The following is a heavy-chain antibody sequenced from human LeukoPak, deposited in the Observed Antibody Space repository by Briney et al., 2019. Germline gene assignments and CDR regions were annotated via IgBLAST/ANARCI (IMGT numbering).Heavy chain of an antibody. J-gene: IGHJ4*02. CDR2: IYYSGST. Sequence: PSETLSLTCTVSGGSISSSSYYWGWIRQPPGKGLEWIGSIYYSGSTYYNPSLRSRVTISVDTSKNQFSLRLSSVTAADTAVYYCARAVTVTGYSLDYWGQGTLVTVSS. CDR3: ARAVTVTGYSLDY. CDR1: GGSISSSSYY. D-gene: IGHD3-9*01. V-gene: IGHV4-39*07.